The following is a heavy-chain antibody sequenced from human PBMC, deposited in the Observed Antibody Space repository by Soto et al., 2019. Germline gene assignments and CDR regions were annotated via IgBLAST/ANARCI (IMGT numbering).Heavy chain of an antibody. D-gene: IGHD5-18*01. Sequence: ASVKVSCKASGYTFTSYAMHWVRQAPGQRLEWMGWINAGNGNTKYSQKFQGRVTITRDTSASTAYMELSSLRSEDTAVYYCARVRSAAIPPYFDYWGQGTLVTVSS. CDR1: GYTFTSYA. V-gene: IGHV1-3*01. J-gene: IGHJ4*02. CDR3: ARVRSAAIPPYFDY. CDR2: INAGNGNT.